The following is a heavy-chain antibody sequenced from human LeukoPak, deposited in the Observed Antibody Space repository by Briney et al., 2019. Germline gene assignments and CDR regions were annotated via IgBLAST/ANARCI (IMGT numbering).Heavy chain of an antibody. V-gene: IGHV1-2*02. J-gene: IGHJ4*02. D-gene: IGHD3-22*01. CDR2: INPNSGGT. Sequence: ASVTVSCKASGYTFTGYYMHWVRQDPGQGLEWMGWINPNSGGTNYAQKFQGRVTMTRDTSISTAYMELSRLRSDDTAVYYCARDYDSRGKSFDYWGQGTLVTVSS. CDR1: GYTFTGYY. CDR3: ARDYDSRGKSFDY.